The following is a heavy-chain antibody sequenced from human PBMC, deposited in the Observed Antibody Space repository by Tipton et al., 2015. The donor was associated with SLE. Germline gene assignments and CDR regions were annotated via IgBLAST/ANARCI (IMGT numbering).Heavy chain of an antibody. CDR1: GGSFSGYY. D-gene: IGHD5-12*01. V-gene: IGHV4-59*01. CDR2: VFYSGST. Sequence: LRLSCAIYGGSFSGYYWNWIRQPPGKGLEWIGYVFYSGSTTYNPSFRGRVTMSVDTSKIQFSLRLNSVTAADTAIYYCARAEYSAYDVPQFDLWGQGALVTVSS. J-gene: IGHJ4*02. CDR3: ARAEYSAYDVPQFDL.